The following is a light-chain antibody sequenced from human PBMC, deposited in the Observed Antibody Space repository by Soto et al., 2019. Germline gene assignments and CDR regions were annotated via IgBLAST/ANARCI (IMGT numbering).Light chain of an antibody. V-gene: IGLV2-11*01. J-gene: IGLJ1*01. CDR2: DVT. CDR1: SSDVGRYDY. CDR3: CSFAGSYSYV. Sequence: ALTQPRSVSASPGQSVTISCTGTSSDVGRYDYVSWYQQHPGKAPKLIVYDVTERPSGVPDRFSGSKSGNTASLTISGLQAEDEADYSCCSFAGSYSYVFGTGTKVTVL.